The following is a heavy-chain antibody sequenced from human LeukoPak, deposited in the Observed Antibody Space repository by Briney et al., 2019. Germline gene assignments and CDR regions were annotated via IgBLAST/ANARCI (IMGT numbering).Heavy chain of an antibody. Sequence: AAVRVSCKVSGYTFTSSNINWVRQAPGQGLEWGGWMNPSSDNTAYAQRFQGRVTMTRDTSTNTASLQLTSLRSEDTAVYYCARGLDVERSSAWSWGPKKFYYNVMDVWGQGTTVTVSS. D-gene: IGHD3-9*01. CDR2: MNPSSDNT. CDR1: GYTFTSSN. V-gene: IGHV1-8*01. CDR3: ARGLDVERSSAWSWGPKKFYYNVMDV. J-gene: IGHJ6*02.